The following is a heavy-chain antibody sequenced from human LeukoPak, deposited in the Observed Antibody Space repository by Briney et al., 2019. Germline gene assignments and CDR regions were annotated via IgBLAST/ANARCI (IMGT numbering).Heavy chain of an antibody. D-gene: IGHD3-22*01. CDR2: TYYSGNT. CDR1: GGSISCSSYY. Sequence: KPSETLSLTCTVSGGSISCSSYYWGWIRQPPGKGLEWIGSTYYSGNTYYNPSLKSRVTISVDTSKNQFSLKLSSVTAADTAVYYCARPRTMIVVVDAFDIWGQGTMVTVSS. J-gene: IGHJ3*02. CDR3: ARPRTMIVVVDAFDI. V-gene: IGHV4-39*01.